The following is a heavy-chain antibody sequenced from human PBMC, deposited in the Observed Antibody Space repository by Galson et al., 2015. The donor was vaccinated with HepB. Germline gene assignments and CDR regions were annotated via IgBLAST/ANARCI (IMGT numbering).Heavy chain of an antibody. CDR1: GFTFSTYW. D-gene: IGHD6-19*01. CDR2: ITSSGSAI. CDR3: ATIPADRNGWYHHDS. V-gene: IGHV3-11*01. Sequence: SLRLSCAASGFTFSTYWMSWVRQAPGKGLEWVSYITSSGSAIYADSVKGRFTVSRDNDKNSLFLQMNSLRGEDTAVYYCATIPADRNGWYHHDSWGQGTLVTVSS. J-gene: IGHJ5*01.